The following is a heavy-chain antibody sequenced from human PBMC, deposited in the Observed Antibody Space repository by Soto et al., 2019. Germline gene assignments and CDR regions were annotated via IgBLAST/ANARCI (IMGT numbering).Heavy chain of an antibody. Sequence: SETLSLTCSVSGGSINYNSYYWGWIRQPPGKGLEWVGGIFYTGTTYYSPSLKDRATISVDTSKNSFSLNLTSVTAADTAVYFCARLVVVAPVANAWGQGTLVTVSS. CDR3: ARLVVVAPVANA. CDR2: IFYTGTT. CDR1: GGSINYNSYY. V-gene: IGHV4-39*02. D-gene: IGHD2-2*01. J-gene: IGHJ5*02.